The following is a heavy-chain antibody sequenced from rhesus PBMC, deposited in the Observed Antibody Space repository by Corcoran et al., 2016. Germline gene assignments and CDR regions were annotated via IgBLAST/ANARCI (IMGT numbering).Heavy chain of an antibody. D-gene: IGHD3-3*01. Sequence: QVQLQESGPGLVKPSETLSLTCAVSGASISSYWWSWIRPPPGKGREWIGESNGNSGTTYYHPPLKSRVTISKDASKNQFSLKLSSVTAADTAVYYCARARAGGYNFWSGYYWGQGVLVTVSS. CDR1: GASISSYW. CDR2: SNGNSGTT. CDR3: ARARAGGYNFWSGYY. V-gene: IGHV4-80*01. J-gene: IGHJ4*01.